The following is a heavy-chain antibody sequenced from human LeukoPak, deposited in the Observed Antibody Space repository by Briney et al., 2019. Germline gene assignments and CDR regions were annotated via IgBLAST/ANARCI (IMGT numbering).Heavy chain of an antibody. Sequence: SETLSLTCTVSGGSISSSSYYWGWIRQPPGKGLEWIGSIYHSGSTYYNPSLKSRVTISVDTSKNQFSLKLSSVTAADTAVYYCARLGFYSTVTTGAFDYWGQGTLVTVSS. CDR1: GGSISSSSYY. D-gene: IGHD4-11*01. J-gene: IGHJ4*02. CDR2: IYHSGST. V-gene: IGHV4-39*07. CDR3: ARLGFYSTVTTGAFDY.